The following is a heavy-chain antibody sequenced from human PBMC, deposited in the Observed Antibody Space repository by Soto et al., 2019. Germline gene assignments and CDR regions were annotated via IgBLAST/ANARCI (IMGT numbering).Heavy chain of an antibody. CDR2: IFYTGST. CDR1: GGSISSSSYY. CDR3: ARHRPYEYSSSWYSFDS. J-gene: IGHJ4*02. D-gene: IGHD6-13*01. V-gene: IGHV4-39*01. Sequence: SETLSLTCTVSGGSISSSSYYWGWLRQPPGKGLEWILTIFYTGSTYYNPSLQSRVTTSVDTSKNQFSLKLNSVTAADTALYYCARHRPYEYSSSWYSFDSWGQGTLVTVSS.